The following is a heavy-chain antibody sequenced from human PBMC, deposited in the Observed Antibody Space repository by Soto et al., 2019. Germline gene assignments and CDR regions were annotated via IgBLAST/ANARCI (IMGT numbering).Heavy chain of an antibody. CDR1: GDSISSRNW. Sequence: QVQLQESGPGLVKPSETLSLTCAVSGDSISSRNWWSGVRQTPGKGLEYIGEIHHSGSTNYNPSLKSRVTMSVDKSKNQFSLNLNSVTAADTAIYYCARRKLEMMYVGWFDPWGQGTLVTVSS. D-gene: IGHD2-8*01. CDR2: IHHSGST. V-gene: IGHV4-4*02. CDR3: ARRKLEMMYVGWFDP. J-gene: IGHJ5*02.